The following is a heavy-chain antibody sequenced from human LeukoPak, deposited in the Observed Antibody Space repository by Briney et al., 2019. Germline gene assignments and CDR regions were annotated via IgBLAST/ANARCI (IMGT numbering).Heavy chain of an antibody. CDR1: GFTFSSYA. V-gene: IGHV3-23*01. CDR2: IDASGGST. CDR3: AKGSGSGWYGWFAP. D-gene: IGHD6-19*01. J-gene: IGHJ5*02. Sequence: GGSLRLSCAASGFTFSSYAMSWVRQAPGKGLEWVSSIDASGGSTYYADSVKGRFTISRDNSKNTSYLQMNSLRADDTAVYYCAKGSGSGWYGWFAPWGQGTLVTVSS.